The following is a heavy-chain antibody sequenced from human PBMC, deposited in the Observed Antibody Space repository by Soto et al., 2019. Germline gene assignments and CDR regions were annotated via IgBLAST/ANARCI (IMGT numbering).Heavy chain of an antibody. CDR3: ASRVTMVRGVIMAPYYMDV. V-gene: IGHV3-21*01. CDR1: GFTFSSYS. D-gene: IGHD3-10*01. CDR2: ISSSSSYI. J-gene: IGHJ6*03. Sequence: GGSLRLSCAASGFTFSSYSMNWVRQAPGKGLEWVSSISSSSSYIYYADSVKGRFTISRDNAKNSLYLQMNSLRAEDTAVYYCASRVTMVRGVIMAPYYMDVWGKGTTVTVSS.